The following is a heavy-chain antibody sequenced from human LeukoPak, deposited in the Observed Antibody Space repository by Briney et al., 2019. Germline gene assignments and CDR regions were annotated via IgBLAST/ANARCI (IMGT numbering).Heavy chain of an antibody. CDR1: GFTFSSYG. CDR2: ISYDGSNK. J-gene: IGHJ3*02. Sequence: GGSLRLSCAASGFTFSSYGMHWVRQAPGKGLEWVAVISYDGSNKYYADSVKGRFTISRDNSKNTLYLQMNSLRADDTAVYYCAKDFLCSDHGYDAFDIWGQGTMVTVSS. D-gene: IGHD2-15*01. V-gene: IGHV3-30*18. CDR3: AKDFLCSDHGYDAFDI.